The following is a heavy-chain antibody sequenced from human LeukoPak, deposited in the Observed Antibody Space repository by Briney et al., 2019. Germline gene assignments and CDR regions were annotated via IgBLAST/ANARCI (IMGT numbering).Heavy chain of an antibody. J-gene: IGHJ6*02. CDR2: ISGSGGST. CDR1: GFTFSSYA. CDR3: ANYGSGSYFLDV. Sequence: QSGGSLGLSCAASGFTFSSYAMSWVRQAPGKGLEWVSAISGSGGSTYYADSVKGRFTISRDNSKNTLYLQMNSLRAEDTAVYYCANYGSGSYFLDVWGQGTTVTVSS. V-gene: IGHV3-23*01. D-gene: IGHD3-10*01.